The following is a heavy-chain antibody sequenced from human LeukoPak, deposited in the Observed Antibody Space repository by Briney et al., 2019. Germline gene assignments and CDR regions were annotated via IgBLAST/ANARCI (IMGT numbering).Heavy chain of an antibody. CDR1: GFTFSSYE. V-gene: IGHV3-48*03. D-gene: IGHD3-10*01. CDR2: ISSSGSTI. J-gene: IGHJ4*02. CDR3: ARVTDGDSGVFDY. Sequence: GGSLRLSCAASGFTFSSYEMNWVRQAPGKGLEWVSYISSSGSTIYYADSVKGRFTISRDNAKNSLYLQMNSLRAEDTAVYYCARVTDGDSGVFDYWGQGTLVTVSS.